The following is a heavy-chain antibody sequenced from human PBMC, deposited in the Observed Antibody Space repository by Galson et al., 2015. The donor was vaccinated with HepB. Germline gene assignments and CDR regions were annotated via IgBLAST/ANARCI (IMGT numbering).Heavy chain of an antibody. CDR3: ASRGRLPNWFDP. V-gene: IGHV4-34*01. D-gene: IGHD1-26*01. Sequence: ETLSLTCAVYGGSFSGYYWSWIRQPPGKGLEWIGEINHSGSTNYNPSLKSRVTISVDTSKNQFSLKLSSVTAADTAVYYCASRGRLPNWFDPWGQGTLVTVSS. CDR1: GGSFSGYY. CDR2: INHSGST. J-gene: IGHJ5*02.